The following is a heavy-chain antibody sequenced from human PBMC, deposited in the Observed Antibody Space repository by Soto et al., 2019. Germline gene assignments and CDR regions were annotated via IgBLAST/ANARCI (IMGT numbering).Heavy chain of an antibody. CDR2: IYSGGST. D-gene: IGHD3-3*01. V-gene: IGHV3-53*04. CDR3: ARVHDFWSGYDY. CDR1: GLTVSSYY. Sequence: EVQLVESGGGLVQPGGSLRLSCAASGLTVSSYYMSWVRQAPGKGLEWVSVIYSGGSTHYADSVKGRFTISRDNSKNTLYLQMNSLRAEDTAVYCCARVHDFWSGYDYCGQGTLVTVSS. J-gene: IGHJ4*02.